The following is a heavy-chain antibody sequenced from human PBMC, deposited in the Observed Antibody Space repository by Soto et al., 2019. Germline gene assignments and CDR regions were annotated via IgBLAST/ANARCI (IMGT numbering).Heavy chain of an antibody. V-gene: IGHV1-18*01. CDR1: GYTFTSYG. CDR3: ARVSSSWYYYYGMDV. Sequence: QVQLVQSGAEVKKPGASVKVSCKASGYTFTSYGISWVRQAPGQGLEWMGWISAYNGNTNYAQKLQGRVTMTTDTSXITGYMELRSLRSDDTAVYYCARVSSSWYYYYGMDVWGQGTTVTVSS. J-gene: IGHJ6*02. CDR2: ISAYNGNT. D-gene: IGHD6-13*01.